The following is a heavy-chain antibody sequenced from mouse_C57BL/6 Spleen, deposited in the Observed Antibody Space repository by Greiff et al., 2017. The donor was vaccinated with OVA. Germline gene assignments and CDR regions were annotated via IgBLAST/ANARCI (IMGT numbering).Heavy chain of an antibody. V-gene: IGHV1-81*01. CDR3: ARFVYDGSGFDY. D-gene: IGHD2-3*01. J-gene: IGHJ2*01. CDR1: GYTFTSYG. CDR2: IYPRSGNT. Sequence: QVQLKEPGAELARPGASVKLSCKASGYTFTSYGISWVKQRTGQGLEWIGEIYPRSGNTYYNEKFKGKATLTADKSSSTAYMELRSLTSEDSAVYFCARFVYDGSGFDYWGQGTTLTVSS.